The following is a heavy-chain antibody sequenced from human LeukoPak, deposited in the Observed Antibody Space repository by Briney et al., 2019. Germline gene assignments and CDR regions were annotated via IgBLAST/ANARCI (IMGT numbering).Heavy chain of an antibody. CDR3: AKDRTSYYGSGSSLNMDV. V-gene: IGHV3-30*02. CDR2: IRYDGNDR. D-gene: IGHD3-10*01. Sequence: GGSLRLSCAASGFAFNTYAIHWVRQAPGKGLEWLAFIRYDGNDRYFADSVKGRITISRDNSKNTVYLQMNSLRSEDTALYYCAKDRTSYYGSGSSLNMDVWGKGTMVTISS. J-gene: IGHJ6*03. CDR1: GFAFNTYA.